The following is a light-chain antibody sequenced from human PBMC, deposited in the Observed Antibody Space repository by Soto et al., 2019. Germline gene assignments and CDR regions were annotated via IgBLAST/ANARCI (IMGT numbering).Light chain of an antibody. V-gene: IGLV1-40*01. CDR1: SSNIGAGYD. Sequence: QSALTQPPSVSGAPGQRVTISCTGSSSNIGAGYDVHWYQQLPGTAPKLLIYGNSNRPSGVPDRFSGSKSGTSASLAITGLQAEDEADYYCQSYDSSLSGSVFGGGTKLDRP. CDR3: QSYDSSLSGSV. J-gene: IGLJ2*01. CDR2: GNS.